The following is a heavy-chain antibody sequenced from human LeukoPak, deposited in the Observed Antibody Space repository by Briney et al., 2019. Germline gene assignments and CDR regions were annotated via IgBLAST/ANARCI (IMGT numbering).Heavy chain of an antibody. CDR1: GYTFTGYY. CDR2: INPNSGGT. Sequence: GASVKVSCKASGYTFTGYYMHWVRQAPGQGLEWMGWINPNSGGTNYAQKSQGRVTMTRDTSISTAYMELSRLRSDDTAVYYCARNGYYDSSGYYYFDYWGQGTLVTVSS. V-gene: IGHV1-2*02. J-gene: IGHJ4*02. CDR3: ARNGYYDSSGYYYFDY. D-gene: IGHD3-22*01.